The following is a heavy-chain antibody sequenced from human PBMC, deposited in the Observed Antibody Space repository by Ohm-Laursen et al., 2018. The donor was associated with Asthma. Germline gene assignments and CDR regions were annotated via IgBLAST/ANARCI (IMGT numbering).Heavy chain of an antibody. Sequence: SLRLSCAASGFTFSGSWMIWVRQAPGKGLQWLAFIKPDGSQTYYADSMEGRFSISRDNAKNTLYLQMSSLRAEDTAVYYCSRDLTAWGQGTLVTVSS. CDR1: GFTFSGSW. J-gene: IGHJ5*02. CDR2: IKPDGSQT. CDR3: SRDLTA. V-gene: IGHV3-7*01.